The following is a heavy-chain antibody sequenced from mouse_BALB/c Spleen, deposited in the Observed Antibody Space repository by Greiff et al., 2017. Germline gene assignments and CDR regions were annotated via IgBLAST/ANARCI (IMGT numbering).Heavy chain of an antibody. CDR1: GYTFTSYW. CDR2: IYPGDGDT. CDR3: ARYGNYFDY. Sequence: QVQLKQSGAELASPGASVKLSCKASGYTFTSYWMQWVKQRPGQGLEWIGAIYPGDGDTRYTQKFKGKATLTADKSSSTAYMQLSSLASEDSAVYYCARYGNYFDYWGQGTTLTVSS. D-gene: IGHD2-1*01. V-gene: IGHV1-87*01. J-gene: IGHJ2*01.